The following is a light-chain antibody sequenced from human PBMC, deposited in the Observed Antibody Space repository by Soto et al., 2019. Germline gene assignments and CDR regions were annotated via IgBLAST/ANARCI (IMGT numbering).Light chain of an antibody. Sequence: EIVLTQSPATLSLSPGERATLSCRASQSVSSYLAWYQQKPGQAPRLLIYDASNRATAIPARISGSGSGTDFTLTISSLEPEDFSVYYCQLRRTGFGGGSKVEIK. CDR1: QSVSSY. V-gene: IGKV3-11*01. J-gene: IGKJ4*01. CDR2: DAS. CDR3: QLRRTG.